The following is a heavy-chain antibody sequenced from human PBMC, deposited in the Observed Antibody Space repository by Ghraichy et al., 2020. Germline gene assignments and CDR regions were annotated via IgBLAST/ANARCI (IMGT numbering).Heavy chain of an antibody. CDR1: GFTFSRYA. J-gene: IGHJ4*02. V-gene: IGHV3-23*01. D-gene: IGHD2-21*01. Sequence: GGSLRLSCAGSGFTFSRYARSWVRQAPGKGLEWVSGISVSGGTTQYADSVKGRFTISRDNSKNTLFLQMNSLSAEDSAVYYCAKDTEVMPAFYFDHWGQGTLVTVS. CDR3: AKDTEVMPAFYFDH. CDR2: ISVSGGTT.